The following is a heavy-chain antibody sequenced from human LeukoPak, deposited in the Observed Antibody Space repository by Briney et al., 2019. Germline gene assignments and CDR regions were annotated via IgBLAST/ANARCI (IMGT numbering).Heavy chain of an antibody. J-gene: IGHJ3*01. D-gene: IGHD4-11*01. Sequence: GGSLSLLCTASGLTLRRYWMRGVRQVTGKGPEFVANIKEDGSEKRYVDFVKGRFTISRENVKTSVSLQMNSLRVDDTAVYYCARDPGYSEFDVWGQGIMVIVSS. CDR3: ARDPGYSEFDV. V-gene: IGHV3-7*01. CDR1: GLTLRRYW. CDR2: IKEDGSEK.